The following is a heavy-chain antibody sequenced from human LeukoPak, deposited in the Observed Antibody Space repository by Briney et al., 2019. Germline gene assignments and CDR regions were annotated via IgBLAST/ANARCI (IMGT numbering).Heavy chain of an antibody. V-gene: IGHV5-51*01. CDR1: GHSFTTHW. CDR3: ARPPGYCSGGSCYGVDY. D-gene: IGHD2-15*01. J-gene: IGHJ4*02. CDR2: IYPGDSDT. Sequence: GESLKISCKGSGHSFTTHWIGWVRQMPGKGLEWMGIIYPGDSDTRYSPSFQGQVTISADKSISTAYLQWSSLKASDTAMYYCARPPGYCSGGSCYGVDYWGQGTLVTVSS.